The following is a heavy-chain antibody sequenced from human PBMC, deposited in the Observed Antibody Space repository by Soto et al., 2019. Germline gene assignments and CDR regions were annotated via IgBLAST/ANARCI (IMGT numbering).Heavy chain of an antibody. CDR1: GFTFSNSW. CDR3: TTDPHPMVIISCY. D-gene: IGHD3-9*01. J-gene: IGHJ4*02. Sequence: PGGSLRLSCAASGFTFSNSWMNWVRQAPGKGLEWVGRIKSKTDGGTTDYAAPVKGRFTISRDDSKNTLYLQMNSLKTEDTAVYYCTTDPHPMVIISCYWGQGTLVTVSS. V-gene: IGHV3-15*07. CDR2: IKSKTDGGTT.